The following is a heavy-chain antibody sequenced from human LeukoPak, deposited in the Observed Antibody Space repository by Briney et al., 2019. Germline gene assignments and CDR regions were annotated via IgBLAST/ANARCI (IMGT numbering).Heavy chain of an antibody. V-gene: IGHV4-59*08. CDR1: GFSMSTYY. J-gene: IGHJ3*02. CDR2: IFYSGST. CDR3: ATGAYCGGDCFDAFDI. D-gene: IGHD2-21*01. Sequence: PSETLSLTCTVSGFSMSTYYWSWIRQPPEKGLEWIGYIFYSGSTNYSPSLKNRVTMSVDSSKNQFSLKLSSVTAADTAAYYCATGAYCGGDCFDAFDIWGQGTMVTISS.